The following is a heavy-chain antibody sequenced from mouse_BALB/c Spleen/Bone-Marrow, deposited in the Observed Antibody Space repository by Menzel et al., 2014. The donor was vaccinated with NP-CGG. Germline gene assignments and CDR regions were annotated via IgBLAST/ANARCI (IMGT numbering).Heavy chain of an antibody. CDR2: ILPGSGST. V-gene: IGHV1-9*01. CDR1: GYTFXSYW. CDR3: ARSDYGD. J-gene: IGHJ2*01. D-gene: IGHD1-1*01. Sequence: QVQLKQSGAELMKPGASVKISCKATGYTFXSYWIEWVKQRPGHGLEWNGEILPGSGSTNYNEKFKGKATFTADTSSNTAYMQLSSLTSEDSAVYSCARSDYGDWGQGTTLTVSS.